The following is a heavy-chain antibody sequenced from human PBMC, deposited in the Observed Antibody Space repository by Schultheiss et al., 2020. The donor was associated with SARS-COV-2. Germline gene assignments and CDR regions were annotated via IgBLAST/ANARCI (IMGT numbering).Heavy chain of an antibody. CDR1: GGSISSYY. CDR2: IYYSGST. J-gene: IGHJ3*02. V-gene: IGHV4-59*12. D-gene: IGHD3-9*01. CDR3: ARGEIAYYDILTGLDAFDI. Sequence: SETLSLTCTVSGGSISSYYWSWIRQHPGKGLEWIGYIYYSGSTNYNPSLKSRVTISVDTSKNQFSLKLSSVTAADTAVYYCARGEIAYYDILTGLDAFDIWGQGTMVTVSS.